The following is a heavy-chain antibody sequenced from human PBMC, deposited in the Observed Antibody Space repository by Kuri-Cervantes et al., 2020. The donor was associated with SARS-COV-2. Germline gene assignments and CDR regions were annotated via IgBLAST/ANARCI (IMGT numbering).Heavy chain of an antibody. D-gene: IGHD4-11*01. J-gene: IGHJ4*02. Sequence: SWIRQPPGKGLEWLARIDWDDDKYYRTSLKTRLTISKDTSKNQVVLTMTNVDPVDTATYYCARIQAATVIADYWGQGALVTVSS. CDR2: IDWDDDK. CDR3: ARIQAATVIADY. V-gene: IGHV2-70*11.